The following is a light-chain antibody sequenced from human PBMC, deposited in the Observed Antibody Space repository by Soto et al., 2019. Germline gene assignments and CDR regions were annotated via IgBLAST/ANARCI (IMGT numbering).Light chain of an antibody. Sequence: SYELTQPPSVSVAPGQTARITCGGNNIGSKSVHWYQQKLGQAPVLVVYDDNDRPSGIPERFSGSDSGNTATLTISRVEAGDEADYYCQVWHSGVDWVFGGGTKVTVL. V-gene: IGLV3-21*02. CDR3: QVWHSGVDWV. J-gene: IGLJ2*01. CDR2: DDN. CDR1: NIGSKS.